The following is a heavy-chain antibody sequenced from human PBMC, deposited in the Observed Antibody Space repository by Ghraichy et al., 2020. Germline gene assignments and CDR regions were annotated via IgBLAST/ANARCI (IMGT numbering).Heavy chain of an antibody. CDR3: ARDPVQLLWFGELFGNHFDY. D-gene: IGHD3-10*01. J-gene: IGHJ4*02. Sequence: SETLSLTCTVSGGSISSSSYYWGWIRQPPGKGLEWIGSIYYSGSTYYNPSLKSRVTISVDTSKNQFSLKLSSVTAADTAVYYCARDPVQLLWFGELFGNHFDYWGQGTLVTVSS. CDR1: GGSISSSSYY. CDR2: IYYSGST. V-gene: IGHV4-39*07.